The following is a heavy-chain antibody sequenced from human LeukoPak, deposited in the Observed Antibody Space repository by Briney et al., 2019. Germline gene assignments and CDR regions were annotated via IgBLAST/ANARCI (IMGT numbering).Heavy chain of an antibody. CDR3: ATGSEVYCSGGGCYYGMDV. V-gene: IGHV3-23*01. CDR1: GFTFSSYA. D-gene: IGHD2-15*01. J-gene: IGHJ6*01. CDR2: FSGSGGGT. Sequence: GGSLRLSCAASGFTFSSYAMSWVRRAPGKGLKWFSAFSGSGGGTYYADSGKGRFTISRDNSKTTLYLQMSNLRAEDTAVYYCATGSEVYCSGGGCYYGMDVWGQGTTVTVSP.